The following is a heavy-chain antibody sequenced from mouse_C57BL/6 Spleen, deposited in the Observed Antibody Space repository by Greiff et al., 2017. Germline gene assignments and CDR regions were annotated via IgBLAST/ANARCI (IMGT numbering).Heavy chain of an antibody. V-gene: IGHV1-26*01. CDR2: INPNNGGT. J-gene: IGHJ3*01. CDR3: GPYGNLAWFAY. D-gene: IGHD2-1*01. Sequence: EVQLLQSGPELVKPGASVKISCKASGYTFTDYYMYWVKQSHGKSLEWIGDINPNNGGTSYNQKFKGKATLTVDKSSSTAYMVLRSLTSEDSAVYCCGPYGNLAWFAYWGQGTLVTVSA. CDR1: GYTFTDYY.